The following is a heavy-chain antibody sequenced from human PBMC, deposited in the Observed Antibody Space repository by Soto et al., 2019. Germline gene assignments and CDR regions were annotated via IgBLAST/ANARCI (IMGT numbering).Heavy chain of an antibody. J-gene: IGHJ4*02. CDR1: GFTFTDSS. D-gene: IGHD2-21*02. CDR2: ISNEPNFYAT. V-gene: IGHV3-73*02. Sequence: EVQLVESGGGLVQPGGSLKLSCAASGFTFTDSSMNWVRQPSGKGLEWVGRISNEPNFYATAYAASVKGRFTISRDDSKKTAYLQMNSLQTEDTALYYCRSANVTATADFFDYWGRGTLVTVSS. CDR3: RSANVTATADFFDY.